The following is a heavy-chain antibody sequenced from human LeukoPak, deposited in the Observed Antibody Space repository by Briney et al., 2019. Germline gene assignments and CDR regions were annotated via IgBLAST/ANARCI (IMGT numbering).Heavy chain of an antibody. CDR1: GFTFSSYW. D-gene: IGHD3-10*01. Sequence: GGSLRLSCAASGFTFSSYWMSWVRPAPGKGLEWVANIKQDGSEKYYVDSVKGRFTISRDNAKNSLYLQMNSLRAEDTAVYYCARGRRSITMVRGVTYFDYWGQGTLVTVSS. J-gene: IGHJ4*02. CDR2: IKQDGSEK. V-gene: IGHV3-7*01. CDR3: ARGRRSITMVRGVTYFDY.